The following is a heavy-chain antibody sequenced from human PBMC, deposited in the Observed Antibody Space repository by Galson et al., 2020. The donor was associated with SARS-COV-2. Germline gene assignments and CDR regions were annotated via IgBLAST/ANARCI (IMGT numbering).Heavy chain of an antibody. J-gene: IGHJ4*02. Sequence: GESLKISCKASGFTFSNSGMHWVRQAPGKGLEWVGGISHDGTYVDYEASVKGRFTISRDNSKDTLYLQINSVRNEDTAVYHCAKGCFAGTYCFYIDYWGQGTLVAVSS. CDR2: ISHDGTYV. CDR1: GFTFSNSG. V-gene: IGHV3-30*18. D-gene: IGHD2-21*02. CDR3: AKGCFAGTYCFYIDY.